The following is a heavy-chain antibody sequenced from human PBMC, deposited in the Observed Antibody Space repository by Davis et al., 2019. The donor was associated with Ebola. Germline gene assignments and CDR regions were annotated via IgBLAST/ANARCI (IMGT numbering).Heavy chain of an antibody. Sequence: GESLKISCEASGFSVSDNYMNWVRQAPGKGLEWVSVIYNVYTMYYADSVKGRFTISRDSSMNTVYLQMNSLRAEDTAVYYCAKSFSSSPRLRYYYGMDVWGQGTTVTVSS. CDR2: IYNVYTM. CDR3: AKSFSSSPRLRYYYGMDV. CDR1: GFSVSDNY. D-gene: IGHD6-6*01. V-gene: IGHV3-53*01. J-gene: IGHJ6*02.